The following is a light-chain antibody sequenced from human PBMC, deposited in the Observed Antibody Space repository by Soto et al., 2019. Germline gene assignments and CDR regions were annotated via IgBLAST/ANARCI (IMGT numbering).Light chain of an antibody. V-gene: IGKV3-11*01. CDR1: QSVSSY. CDR3: QQYGRSVG. Sequence: EIVLTQSPATLSLSPGERATLSCRASQSVSSYLAWYQQKPGQAPRLLIYEASTRAPGTPDRFSGSGSGTDFTLTVSRLEPEDFAVYYCQQYGRSVGFGQGTKVDIK. CDR2: EAS. J-gene: IGKJ1*01.